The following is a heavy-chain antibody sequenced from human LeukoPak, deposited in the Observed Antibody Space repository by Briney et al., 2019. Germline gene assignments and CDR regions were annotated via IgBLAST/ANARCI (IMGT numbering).Heavy chain of an antibody. Sequence: ASVKVSCKASGYDFPGYYMHWVRQAPGQGLEWMGRINPKNGDTNYAQKFQDRVTMTRDTSISTAYMELSGMTSDDTAVYYCASLPGGVVAAQGGHWGQGTLVTVSS. D-gene: IGHD2-15*01. CDR2: INPKNGDT. J-gene: IGHJ4*02. V-gene: IGHV1-2*06. CDR1: GYDFPGYY. CDR3: ASLPGGVVAAQGGH.